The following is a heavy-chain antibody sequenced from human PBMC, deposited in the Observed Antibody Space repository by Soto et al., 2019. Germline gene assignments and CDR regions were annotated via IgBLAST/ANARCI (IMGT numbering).Heavy chain of an antibody. V-gene: IGHV3-7*04. D-gene: IGHD3-10*01. Sequence: EVQLVESGGDLVQPGGSLRLSCTASGFSFSSYWMSWVRQAPGKGLEWVANIKQDGSEKYYMDSVKGRFTISRDNAKNSLYLRMNSLRAEDTAVYYCARGAGSYFRRVVGAFDIWGQGTMVTVSS. J-gene: IGHJ3*02. CDR2: IKQDGSEK. CDR3: ARGAGSYFRRVVGAFDI. CDR1: GFSFSSYW.